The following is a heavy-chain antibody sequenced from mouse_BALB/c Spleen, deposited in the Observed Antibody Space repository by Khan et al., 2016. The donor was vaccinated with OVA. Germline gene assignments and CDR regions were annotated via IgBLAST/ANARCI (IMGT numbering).Heavy chain of an antibody. CDR2: INPNNGNK. V-gene: IGHV1-18*01. D-gene: IGHD1-1*01. CDR3: ARGVYGSRGAGFAY. CDR1: GYTFTDYN. Sequence: EVKLQQSGPELVKPGASVKIPCKASGYTFTDYNMDGVKESHGKSLEWIGDINPNNGNKIYNKKFKGKATLTVDKSSSTAYMERRSLTSEDTAVYYCARGVYGSRGAGFAYWGQGTLVTVSA. J-gene: IGHJ3*01.